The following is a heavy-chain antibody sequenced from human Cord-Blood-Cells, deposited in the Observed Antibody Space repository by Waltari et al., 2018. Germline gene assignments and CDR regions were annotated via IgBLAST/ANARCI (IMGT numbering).Heavy chain of an antibody. D-gene: IGHD3-10*01. J-gene: IGHJ4*02. CDR3: ARNRVLWFGELSLDY. CDR2: INHSGST. CDR1: GCSFGGYS. V-gene: IGHV4-34*01. Sequence: QVQLQQCGAGLLKPSEPLSLPCALYGCSFGGYSWLWYRHPPGKGLDWIGEINHSGSTNYNPSLKSRVTISVDTSKNQFSLKLSSVTAAVTAVYYCARNRVLWFGELSLDYWGQGTLVTVSS.